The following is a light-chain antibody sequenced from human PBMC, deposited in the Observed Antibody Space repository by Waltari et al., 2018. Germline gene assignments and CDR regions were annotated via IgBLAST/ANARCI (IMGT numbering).Light chain of an antibody. J-gene: IGKJ3*01. V-gene: IGKV2-28*01. CDR1: QSLLDRNGHNY. CDR3: MQARQTPLFT. Sequence: IVMTQSPLSLPVTPGAAASISCRASQSLLDRNGHNYLDWYLQKPGQSPQLLIHLGSTRASGVPDRFSGDASGTQFTLRISRVEAEDVGVYYCMQARQTPLFTFGPGTKVDIK. CDR2: LGS.